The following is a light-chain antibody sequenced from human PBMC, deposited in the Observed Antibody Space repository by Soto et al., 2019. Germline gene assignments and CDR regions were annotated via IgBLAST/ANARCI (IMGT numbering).Light chain of an antibody. CDR1: QSVSSN. Sequence: EIVLTQSPATLSLSPGERATLTCRASQSVSSNLAWYQQTPGQAPRFLIYGASTRDTGIPARFSGSGSGTECTLAISRLQSEDFAVYYCQQYDNWPLTFGGGTQVDIK. CDR2: GAS. V-gene: IGKV3-15*01. J-gene: IGKJ4*01. CDR3: QQYDNWPLT.